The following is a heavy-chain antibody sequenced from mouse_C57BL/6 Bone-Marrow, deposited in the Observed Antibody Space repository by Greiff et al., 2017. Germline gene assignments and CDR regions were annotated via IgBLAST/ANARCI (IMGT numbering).Heavy chain of an antibody. CDR2: ISDGGSYT. J-gene: IGHJ4*01. Sequence: DVQLVESGGGLVKPGGSLKLSCAASGFTFSSYAMSWVRQTPEKRLEWVATISDGGSYTYYPDNVQGRFTISRDNAKNNLYLQMSHLKSEDTAMYYCARDRRDYYGSSPYAMDYWGQGTSVTVSS. CDR3: ARDRRDYYGSSPYAMDY. D-gene: IGHD1-1*01. CDR1: GFTFSSYA. V-gene: IGHV5-4*01.